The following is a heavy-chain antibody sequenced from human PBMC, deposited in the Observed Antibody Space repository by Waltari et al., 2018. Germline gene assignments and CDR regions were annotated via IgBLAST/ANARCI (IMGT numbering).Heavy chain of an antibody. V-gene: IGHV4-61*09. CDR2: IYTSWST. D-gene: IGHD3-3*01. CDR1: GGSISSGSYY. Sequence: QVQLQESGPGLVKPSQTLSLTCTVSGGSISSGSYYWSWIRQPAGKGLEWIGYIYTSWSTNYNPSLKSRVTISVDTSKNQFSLKLSSVTAADTAVYYCARSELRFLEWLDPFDYWGQGTLVTVSS. CDR3: ARSELRFLEWLDPFDY. J-gene: IGHJ4*02.